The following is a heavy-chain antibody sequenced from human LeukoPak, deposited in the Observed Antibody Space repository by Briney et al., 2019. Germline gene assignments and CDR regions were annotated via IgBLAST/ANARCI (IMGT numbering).Heavy chain of an antibody. Sequence: GGSLRLSCAASGFTVSSNYMAWVRQAPGKGLEWVSVIYSGGTIYYADSVKGRFTISRDNSKNTLYLQMNSLRAEDTAVYYCARDLVHSAPATVTTNYWGQGTLVTVSS. CDR3: ARDLVHSAPATVTTNY. CDR2: IYSGGTI. CDR1: GFTVSSNY. V-gene: IGHV3-53*05. J-gene: IGHJ4*02. D-gene: IGHD4-11*01.